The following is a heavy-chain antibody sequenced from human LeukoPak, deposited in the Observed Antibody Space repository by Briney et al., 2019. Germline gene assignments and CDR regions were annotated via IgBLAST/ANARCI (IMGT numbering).Heavy chain of an antibody. CDR3: ARGSWSAADTNIDY. D-gene: IGHD6-13*01. CDR1: GFTLSTYW. Sequence: GGSLRLSCAASGFTLSTYWMHWVRQGPGKGLVWVSCINSDGSRTTYADSVKSRFTISRDNAKNTLYLQMNTLRVEDTAVYYCARGSWSAADTNIDYWGQGTLVTVSS. J-gene: IGHJ4*02. CDR2: INSDGSRT. V-gene: IGHV3-74*01.